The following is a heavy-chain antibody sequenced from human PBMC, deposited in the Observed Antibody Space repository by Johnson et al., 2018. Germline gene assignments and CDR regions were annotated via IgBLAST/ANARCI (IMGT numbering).Heavy chain of an antibody. Sequence: EVQLVESGGGLVKPGGSLRLSCAASGFTFSSYSMNWVRQAPGKGLEWVSSISSSSSYIYYAASVKGGFTISRDTAKNSLSLQMNSLRAEDTAVYYCARDQDGITMIVVVSNDAFDIWAKGQWSPSLQ. V-gene: IGHV3-21*01. J-gene: IGHJ3*02. CDR1: GFTFSSYS. D-gene: IGHD3-22*01. CDR2: ISSSSSYI. CDR3: ARDQDGITMIVVVSNDAFDI.